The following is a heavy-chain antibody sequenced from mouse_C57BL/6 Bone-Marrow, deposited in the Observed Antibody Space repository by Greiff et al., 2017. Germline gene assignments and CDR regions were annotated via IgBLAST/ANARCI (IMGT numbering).Heavy chain of an antibody. D-gene: IGHD1-1*01. Sequence: QVQLKQPGAELVKPGASVKLSCKASGYTFTSYWMHWVKQRPGQGLEWIGMIHPNSGSTNYNEKFKSKATLTVDKSSSTAYMQLRSLTSEDSAVYYCARGDYYGSSWYFDVWGTGTTVTVSS. J-gene: IGHJ1*03. V-gene: IGHV1-64*01. CDR2: IHPNSGST. CDR1: GYTFTSYW. CDR3: ARGDYYGSSWYFDV.